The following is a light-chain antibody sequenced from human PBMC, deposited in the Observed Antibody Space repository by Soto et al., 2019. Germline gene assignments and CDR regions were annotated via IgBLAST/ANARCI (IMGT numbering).Light chain of an antibody. CDR3: QQSYSTLGT. Sequence: DIQMTQSPSSLSASVGDRVTISCRASQNIFSYLNWYQQKPGKAPNLLIYAASNLQSGVPSRFSGSGSGTDFTLTISSLQREDFATYYCQQSYSTLGTFGQGTKVE. CDR1: QNIFSY. J-gene: IGKJ1*01. V-gene: IGKV1-39*01. CDR2: AAS.